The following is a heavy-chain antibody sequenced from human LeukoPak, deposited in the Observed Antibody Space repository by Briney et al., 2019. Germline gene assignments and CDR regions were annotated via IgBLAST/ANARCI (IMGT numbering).Heavy chain of an antibody. Sequence: PSETLSLTCTVAGGSISSYYWSWIRQPPGKGLEWIGYIYYSGSTNYNPSLKSRVTISVDTAKNQFSLKPSSVTAADTAVYYCARVEGYYYDSSRGYFDYWGQGTLVTVSS. CDR2: IYYSGST. D-gene: IGHD3-22*01. V-gene: IGHV4-59*01. CDR3: ARVEGYYYDSSRGYFDY. CDR1: GGSISSYY. J-gene: IGHJ4*02.